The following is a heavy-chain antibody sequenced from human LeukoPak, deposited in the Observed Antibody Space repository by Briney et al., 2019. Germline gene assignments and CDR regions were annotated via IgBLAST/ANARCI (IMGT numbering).Heavy chain of an antibody. J-gene: IGHJ4*02. D-gene: IGHD6-19*01. CDR3: ARVAGAYSSGWFIN. Sequence: SVKVSCKASGGTFSSYAISWVRQAPGQGLEWMGGIIPIFGTANYAQKFQGRVTITADGSTSTAYMELSSLRSEDTAVYYCARVAGAYSSGWFINWGQGTLVTVSS. CDR2: IIPIFGTA. CDR1: GGTFSSYA. V-gene: IGHV1-69*13.